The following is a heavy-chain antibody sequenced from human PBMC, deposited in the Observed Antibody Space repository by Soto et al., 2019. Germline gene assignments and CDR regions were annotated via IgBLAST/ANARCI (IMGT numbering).Heavy chain of an antibody. D-gene: IGHD2-15*01. Sequence: GESLKISCAASGFTFSSYGMHWVRQAPGKGLEWVAVIWYDGSNKYYADSVKGRFTISRDNSKNTLYLQMNSLRAEDTAVYYCARDPVVAANYYYYYMDVWGKGTTVTVSS. CDR1: GFTFSSYG. CDR2: IWYDGSNK. CDR3: ARDPVVAANYYYYYMDV. V-gene: IGHV3-33*01. J-gene: IGHJ6*03.